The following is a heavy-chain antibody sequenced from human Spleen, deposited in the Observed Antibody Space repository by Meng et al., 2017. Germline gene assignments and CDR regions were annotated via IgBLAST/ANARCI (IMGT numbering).Heavy chain of an antibody. V-gene: IGHV4-59*12. Sequence: SETLSLTCSVSGGSISTFYWSWIRQPPGKGLEWIGYIFHSGSTNYNPSLKSRVTLSVDTSENQFSLRLSSVTAADTAVYYCARGSKEQLVGGHRAFDIWGQGTMVTVSS. CDR2: IFHSGST. D-gene: IGHD6-13*01. CDR1: GGSISTFY. CDR3: ARGSKEQLVGGHRAFDI. J-gene: IGHJ3*02.